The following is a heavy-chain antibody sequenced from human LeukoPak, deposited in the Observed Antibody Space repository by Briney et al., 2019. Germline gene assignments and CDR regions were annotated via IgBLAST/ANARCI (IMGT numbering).Heavy chain of an antibody. CDR3: ARGYYYDSSGYPTHY. Sequence: SVKVSCKASGYTFTGYYMHWVRQAPGQGLEWMGRIIPIFGTANYAQKFQGRVTITADESTSTAYMELSSLRSEDTAVYYCARGYYYDSSGYPTHYWGQGTLVTVSS. CDR1: GYTFTGYY. CDR2: IIPIFGTA. V-gene: IGHV1-69*13. D-gene: IGHD3-22*01. J-gene: IGHJ4*02.